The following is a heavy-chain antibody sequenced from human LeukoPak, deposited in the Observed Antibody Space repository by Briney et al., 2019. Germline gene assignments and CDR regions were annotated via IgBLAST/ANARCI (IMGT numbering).Heavy chain of an antibody. D-gene: IGHD6-13*01. CDR2: INSDGSST. CDR3: ANGYSSTYYNALDI. J-gene: IGHJ3*02. V-gene: IGHV3-74*01. CDR1: GFTFSYYW. Sequence: PGGSLRLSCAASGFTFSYYWMHWVRQAPGKGLVWVSRINSDGSSTTYADSVKGRFTISRDSAKNTLYLQMNSLRAEDTAVYYCANGYSSTYYNALDIRGQGTMVTVSS.